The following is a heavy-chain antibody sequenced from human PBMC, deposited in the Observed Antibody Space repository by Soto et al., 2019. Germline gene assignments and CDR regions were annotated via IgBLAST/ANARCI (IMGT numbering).Heavy chain of an antibody. CDR3: ARDGGATSSDC. Sequence: QVQLQESGPGLVKPSQTLTLTCTVSGGSISSGGYYWSWIRQHPGKGLEWIGYIYYSGSTYYNPSLKSRVTISVDTSKDQFSLKLSSVTAADTAVYFCARDGGATSSDCWGQGTLVTVSS. CDR1: GGSISSGGYY. V-gene: IGHV4-31*03. CDR2: IYYSGST. J-gene: IGHJ4*02. D-gene: IGHD1-26*01.